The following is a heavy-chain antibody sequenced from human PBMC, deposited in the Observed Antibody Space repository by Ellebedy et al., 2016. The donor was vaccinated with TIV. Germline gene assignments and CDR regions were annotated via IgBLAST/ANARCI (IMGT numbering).Heavy chain of an antibody. Sequence: GGSLRLSCAASGFSFNSYWMTWVRQAPGKGLEWVANINQGGSVKYYVDSLRGRFTISRDNAKTSLFLQMNSLRAEDTAVYYCATDGSYGDYRSPAYAFVFWGQGTMVSVAS. J-gene: IGHJ3*01. CDR3: ATDGSYGDYRSPAYAFVF. V-gene: IGHV3-7*01. CDR1: GFSFNSYW. D-gene: IGHD3-10*01. CDR2: INQGGSVK.